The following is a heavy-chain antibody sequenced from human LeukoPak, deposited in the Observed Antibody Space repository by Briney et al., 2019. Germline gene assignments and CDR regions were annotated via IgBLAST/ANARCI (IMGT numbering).Heavy chain of an antibody. J-gene: IGHJ4*02. CDR3: AKSITMVRGVIVGFH. V-gene: IGHV3-48*01. Sequence: HPGGSLRLSCAASGFTFSSYSMMWVRQAPGKGLEWVSYISSSSTTIHYADSVKGRFTISRDNSKNTLYLQMNSLRAEDTAVYYCAKSITMVRGVIVGFHWGQGTLVTVSS. CDR2: ISSSSTTI. D-gene: IGHD3-10*01. CDR1: GFTFSSYS.